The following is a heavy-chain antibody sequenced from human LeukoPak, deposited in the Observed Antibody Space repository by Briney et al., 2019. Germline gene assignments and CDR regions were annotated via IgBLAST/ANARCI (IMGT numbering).Heavy chain of an antibody. J-gene: IGHJ4*02. CDR2: IYHSGST. D-gene: IGHD3-10*01. V-gene: IGHV4-38-2*02. Sequence: SETLSLTCAVSGYSISSGYYWGWIRPPPGKGLEWIGSIYHSGSTYYNPSLKSRVTISVDTSKNQFSLKLSPVTAADTAVYYCAREQLLWFGELSPTDYWGQGTLVTVSS. CDR1: GYSISSGYY. CDR3: AREQLLWFGELSPTDY.